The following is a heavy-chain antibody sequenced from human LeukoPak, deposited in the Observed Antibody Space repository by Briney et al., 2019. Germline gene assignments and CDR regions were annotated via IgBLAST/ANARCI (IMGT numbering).Heavy chain of an antibody. CDR1: GGSFSGYY. CDR3: ARGSNYDFWSGYSNPFDY. V-gene: IGHV4-34*01. J-gene: IGHJ4*02. D-gene: IGHD3-3*01. Sequence: SQTLSLTCAVYGGSFSGYYWSWIRQPPGKGLEWIGEINHSGSTNYNPSLKSRVTISVDTSKNQFSLKLSSVTAADTAVYYCARGSNYDFWSGYSNPFDYWGQGTLVTVSS. CDR2: INHSGST.